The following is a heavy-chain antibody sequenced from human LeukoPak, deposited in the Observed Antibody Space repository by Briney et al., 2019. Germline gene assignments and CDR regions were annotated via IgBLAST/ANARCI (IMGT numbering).Heavy chain of an antibody. V-gene: IGHV3-33*08. CDR3: ARVRQQLVHDAFDI. Sequence: GGSLRLSCAASGFTFSNARMSWVRQAPGKGLEWVAVIWYDGSNKYYADSVKGRFTISRDNSKNTLYLQMNSLRAEDTAVYYCARVRQQLVHDAFDIWGQGTMVTVSS. D-gene: IGHD6-13*01. CDR1: GFTFSNAR. J-gene: IGHJ3*02. CDR2: IWYDGSNK.